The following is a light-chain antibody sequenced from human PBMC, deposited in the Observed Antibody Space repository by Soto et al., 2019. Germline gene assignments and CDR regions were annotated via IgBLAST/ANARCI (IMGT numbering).Light chain of an antibody. V-gene: IGKV3-11*01. J-gene: IGKJ1*01. CDR2: DAA. CDR3: QPRGSWRRS. Sequence: DIVLTQSPAPLSLSPGQRATLSCTASQSVGTSLAWYKQQPGQAPRLLIHDAAYRASGIPERFSGSGSGTAFSLSISRLEPDDCAVYSCQPRGSWRRSFGRGTKVEI. CDR1: QSVGTS.